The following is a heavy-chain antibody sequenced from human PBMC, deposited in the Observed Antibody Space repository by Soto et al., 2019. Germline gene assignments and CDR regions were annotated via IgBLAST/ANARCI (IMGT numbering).Heavy chain of an antibody. CDR2: IYHSGST. J-gene: IGHJ4*02. Sequence: SETLSLTCAVSGGSISSGGYSWSWIRKPPGKGLEWIGYIYHSGSTYYNPSLKSRVTISVDRSKNQFSLKLSSVTAADTAVYYCARVHSWNYRGEIDYWGQGTLVTVSS. CDR1: GGSISSGGYS. CDR3: ARVHSWNYRGEIDY. V-gene: IGHV4-30-2*01. D-gene: IGHD1-7*01.